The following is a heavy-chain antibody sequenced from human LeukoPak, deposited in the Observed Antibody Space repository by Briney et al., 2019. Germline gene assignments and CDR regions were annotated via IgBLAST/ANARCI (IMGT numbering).Heavy chain of an antibody. D-gene: IGHD2-8*02. CDR3: ARDGTGFDY. CDR1: GFTFSRDW. CDR2: VKQDGIET. Sequence: GGSLRLSCVASGFTFSRDWMSWFRQAPGKGLEWVASVKQDGIETQYVDSVKGRLTISRDNAKNSVYLQMNSLRVEGTAVYYCARDGTGFDYWGQGTLVTVSS. J-gene: IGHJ4*02. V-gene: IGHV3-7*01.